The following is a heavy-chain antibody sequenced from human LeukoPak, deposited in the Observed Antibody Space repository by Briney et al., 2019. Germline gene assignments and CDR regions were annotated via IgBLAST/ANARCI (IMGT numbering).Heavy chain of an antibody. D-gene: IGHD6-6*01. CDR1: GGSLISSSYY. V-gene: IGHV4-39*01. CDR2: IFFSGNT. CDR3: ARSDSSSPLVLGSYYGMDV. Sequence: ASETLSLTFTVSGGSLISSSYYLVWIRQSPGKGLEWVGAIFFSGNTYYNPSLKSRVTISVDTSKSQFSLQLTSVTAADTAVYYCARSDSSSPLVLGSYYGMDVWGQGTTVTVSS. J-gene: IGHJ6*02.